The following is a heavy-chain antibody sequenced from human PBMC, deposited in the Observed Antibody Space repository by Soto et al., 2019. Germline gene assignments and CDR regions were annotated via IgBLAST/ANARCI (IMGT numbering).Heavy chain of an antibody. CDR2: IIPIFGTA. Sequence: QVQLVQSGAEVKKPGSSVKVSCKASGGTFSSYAISWVRQAPGQGLEWMGGIIPIFGTANYAQKFQGRVTITADESTSTAYMERSSLRSEDTAVYYCARDRGGYCTNGVCYYDWFDPWGQGTLVTVSS. J-gene: IGHJ5*02. CDR1: GGTFSSYA. D-gene: IGHD2-8*01. V-gene: IGHV1-69*01. CDR3: ARDRGGYCTNGVCYYDWFDP.